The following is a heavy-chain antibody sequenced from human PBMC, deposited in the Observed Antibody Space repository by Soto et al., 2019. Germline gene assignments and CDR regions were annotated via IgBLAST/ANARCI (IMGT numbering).Heavy chain of an antibody. Sequence: GSLRLSCAASGSTFSSYGMHWVRQAPGKGLEWVAVIWYDGSNKYYADSVKGRFTISRDNSKNTLYLQMNSLRAEDTAVYYCARDTGIVAAANNWFDPWGQGTLVTVSS. V-gene: IGHV3-33*01. CDR3: ARDTGIVAAANNWFDP. J-gene: IGHJ5*02. D-gene: IGHD6-13*01. CDR1: GSTFSSYG. CDR2: IWYDGSNK.